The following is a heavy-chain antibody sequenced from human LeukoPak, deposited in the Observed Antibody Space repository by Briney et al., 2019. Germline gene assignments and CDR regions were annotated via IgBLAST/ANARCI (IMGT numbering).Heavy chain of an antibody. Sequence: GGSLRLSCAASGFTFSSYWMSWVRQAPGKGLEWVANIKQDGSEKYYVDSVKGRFTIPRDNAKNSLYLQMNSLRAEDTAVYYCARVGISSSWYNFDYYYMDVWGKGTTVTVSS. CDR2: IKQDGSEK. V-gene: IGHV3-7*01. J-gene: IGHJ6*03. CDR1: GFTFSSYW. CDR3: ARVGISSSWYNFDYYYMDV. D-gene: IGHD6-13*01.